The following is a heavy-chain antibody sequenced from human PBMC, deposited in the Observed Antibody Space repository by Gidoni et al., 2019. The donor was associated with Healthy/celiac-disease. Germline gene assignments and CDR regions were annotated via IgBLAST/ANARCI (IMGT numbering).Heavy chain of an antibody. V-gene: IGHV4-59*01. D-gene: IGHD3-22*01. CDR3: ARVPGADSSGYEGWFDP. Sequence: QVQLQESGPGLVKPSETLSLTCTVSGGSISSYYWSWIRQPPGKGLEWIGYIYYSGSTNYNPSRKSRVTISVDTSKNQFSLKLSSVTAADTAVYYCARVPGADSSGYEGWFDPWGQGTLVTVSS. CDR2: IYYSGST. CDR1: GGSISSYY. J-gene: IGHJ5*02.